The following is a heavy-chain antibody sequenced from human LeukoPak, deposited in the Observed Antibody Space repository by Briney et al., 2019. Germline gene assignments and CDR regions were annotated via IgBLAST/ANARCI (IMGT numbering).Heavy chain of an antibody. V-gene: IGHV3-33*06. CDR3: AKSGDIAAVDI. Sequence: GGSLRLSCAASGFAFSSYGMHWVRQAPGKGLEWVAVIWYDGSNKYYADSVKGRFTISRDNSKNTLYLQMNSLRAEDTAVYYCAKSGDIAAVDIWGQGTMVTVSS. CDR1: GFAFSSYG. J-gene: IGHJ3*02. D-gene: IGHD6-13*01. CDR2: IWYDGSNK.